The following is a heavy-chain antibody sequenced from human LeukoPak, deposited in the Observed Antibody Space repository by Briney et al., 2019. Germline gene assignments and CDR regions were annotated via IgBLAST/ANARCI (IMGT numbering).Heavy chain of an antibody. CDR3: ASTGWAGPDCSGGSCFRFYYYGMDV. D-gene: IGHD2-15*01. CDR2: IYSGGST. J-gene: IGHJ6*02. CDR1: GFTVSSNY. Sequence: GGSLRLSCAASGFTVSSNYMSWVRQAPGKGLEWVSVIYSGGSTYYADSVKGRFTISRDNSKNTLYLQMNSLRAEDTAVYYCASTGWAGPDCSGGSCFRFYYYGMDVWGQGTTVTVSS. V-gene: IGHV3-53*01.